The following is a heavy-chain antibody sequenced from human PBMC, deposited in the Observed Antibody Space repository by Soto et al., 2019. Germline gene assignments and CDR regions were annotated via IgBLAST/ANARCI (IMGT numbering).Heavy chain of an antibody. CDR3: ARVGGGYHLDY. J-gene: IGHJ4*02. Sequence: EVQLVESGGGLVQPGGSLRLSCAASGFTFSSYAMHWVRQAPGKGLEYVSAISSNGGSTYYANSVKGRFTISRDNSKNTLYLQVGSLSVEDMAGCNYARVGGGYHLDYWGKGPLATASA. CDR1: GFTFSSYA. V-gene: IGHV3-64*01. CDR2: ISSNGGST. D-gene: IGHD3-16*01.